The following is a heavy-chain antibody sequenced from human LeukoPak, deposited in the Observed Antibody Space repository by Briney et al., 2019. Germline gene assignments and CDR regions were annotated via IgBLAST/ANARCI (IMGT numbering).Heavy chain of an antibody. J-gene: IGHJ5*02. CDR2: ISSSSSYI. CDR3: AREDDYDHWFDP. CDR1: GFTFSSYS. Sequence: GGSLRLSCAASGFTFSSYSMNWVRQAPGKGLEWVSSISSSSSYIYYADSVKGRFTISRDNAKNSLYLQMNSLRAGDTAVYYCAREDDYDHWFDPWGQGTLVTVSS. V-gene: IGHV3-21*01. D-gene: IGHD3-22*01.